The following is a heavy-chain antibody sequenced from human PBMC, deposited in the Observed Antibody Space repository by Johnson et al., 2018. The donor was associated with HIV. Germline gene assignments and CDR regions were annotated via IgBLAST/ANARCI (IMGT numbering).Heavy chain of an antibody. CDR2: MSYDGSFQ. CDR3: ARDVAAAKMEVLDT. D-gene: IGHD5-24*01. V-gene: IGHV3-30*01. CDR1: GFTFNNSA. J-gene: IGHJ3*02. Sequence: QVQLVESGGGVVQPGESLRLACAASGFTFNNSAMHWVRQAPGKGLEWVAVMSYDGSFQDYADSVRGRFTISRDNSRSTLFLEMINLRDEDTAVYYCARDVAAAKMEVLDTWGKGTMVIVSS.